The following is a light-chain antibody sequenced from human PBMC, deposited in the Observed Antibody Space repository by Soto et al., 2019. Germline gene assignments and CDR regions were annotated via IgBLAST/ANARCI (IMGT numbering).Light chain of an antibody. CDR2: STF. CDR1: QTISSW. V-gene: IGKV1-39*01. Sequence: DIQMTQSPSTLSGSVGDRVTITCRASQTISSWLAWYQQKPGKAPKLLIYSTFYLQSGVPSRFSGSGSGTDFTLTISSLQPEDFGTYYCLHIYDVPLSFGGGTKVDIK. CDR3: LHIYDVPLS. J-gene: IGKJ4*01.